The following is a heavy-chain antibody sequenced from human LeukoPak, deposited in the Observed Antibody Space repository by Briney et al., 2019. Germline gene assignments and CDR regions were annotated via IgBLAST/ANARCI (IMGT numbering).Heavy chain of an antibody. CDR3: ARGSGSYSGFPFDY. V-gene: IGHV4-34*01. J-gene: IGHJ4*02. CDR1: GGSFSGYY. CDR2: INHSGST. D-gene: IGHD1-26*01. Sequence: PSETLSLTCAVYGGSFSGYYWSWIRQPPGKGLEWIGEINHSGSTNYNPSLKSRVTISVDTSKNQFSLKLSSVTAADTAVYYCARGSGSYSGFPFDYWGQGTLVTVPS.